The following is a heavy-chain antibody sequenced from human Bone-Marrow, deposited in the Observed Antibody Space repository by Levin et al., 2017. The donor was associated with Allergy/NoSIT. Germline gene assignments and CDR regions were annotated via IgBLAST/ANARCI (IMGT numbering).Heavy chain of an antibody. CDR1: GYTFTNYW. CDR2: IYPGDSNT. Sequence: GESLKISCKASGYTFTNYWIAWVRQMPGKGLEWMGIIYPGDSNTRYSPSFQGQVTISADKSITTAYLHWSSLKASDTAIYYCARRNYYGSADSLSHFDYWGQGTLVTVSS. D-gene: IGHD3-10*01. V-gene: IGHV5-51*01. CDR3: ARRNYYGSADSLSHFDY. J-gene: IGHJ4*02.